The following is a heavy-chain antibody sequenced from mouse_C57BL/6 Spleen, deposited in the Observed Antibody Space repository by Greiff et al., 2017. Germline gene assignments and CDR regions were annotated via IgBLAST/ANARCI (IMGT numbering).Heavy chain of an antibody. V-gene: IGHV1-22*01. CDR3: ARVGGPGFDY. Sequence: VQLQQSGPELVKPGASVKMSCKASGYTFTDYNMHWVKQSHGKSLEWIGYINPNNGGTSYNQKFKGKATLTVNKSSSTAYMELRSLSSEDSAVYYCARVGGPGFDYWGQGTTLTVSS. D-gene: IGHD3-1*01. CDR1: GYTFTDYN. J-gene: IGHJ2*01. CDR2: INPNNGGT.